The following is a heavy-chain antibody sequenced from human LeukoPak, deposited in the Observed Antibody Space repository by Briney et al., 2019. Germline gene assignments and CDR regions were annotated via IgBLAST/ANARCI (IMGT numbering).Heavy chain of an antibody. CDR2: MYLSGTT. CDR1: GDSINSLDL. V-gene: IGHV4-4*02. CDR3: AGLVGRYSSGLFYYYFDY. D-gene: IGHD3-22*01. J-gene: IGHJ4*02. Sequence: SGTLSLTCTVSGDSINSLDLWSWVRQPPGKGLEWIGEMYLSGTTHSNPSVKSRVTISIDKSKNQFFLNLSSVTAADPAVYYCAGLVGRYSSGLFYYYFDYWGQGTLVTVSS.